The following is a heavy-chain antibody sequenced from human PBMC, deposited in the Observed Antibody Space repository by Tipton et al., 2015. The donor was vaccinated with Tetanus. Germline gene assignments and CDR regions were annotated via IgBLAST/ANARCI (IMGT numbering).Heavy chain of an antibody. J-gene: IGHJ4*02. D-gene: IGHD3-16*01. V-gene: IGHV3-21*01. Sequence: SLRLSCAASGFTFSSFGMTWVRQAPGKGLEWVSSITGSSSYIYYADSVKGRFTISRDNAKNSLYLQMNSLRAEDTARYYCARALYGGCDYWGQGTLVTVSS. CDR2: ITGSSSYI. CDR3: ARALYGGCDY. CDR1: GFTFSSFG.